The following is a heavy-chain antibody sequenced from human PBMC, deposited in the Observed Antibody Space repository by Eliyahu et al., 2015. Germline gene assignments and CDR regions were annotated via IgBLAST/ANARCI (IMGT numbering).Heavy chain of an antibody. J-gene: IGHJ4*02. D-gene: IGHD6-19*01. CDR1: GGSFSGYY. V-gene: IGHV4-34*01. Sequence: QVQLQQWGAGLLKPSETLSLTCAVYGGSFSGYYWSWIRQPPGKGLEWIGEINHSGSTNYNPSLKSRVTISVDTSKNQFSLKLSSVTAADTAVYYCARRGSGCPGCWGQGTLVTVSS. CDR3: ARRGSGCPGC. CDR2: INHSGST.